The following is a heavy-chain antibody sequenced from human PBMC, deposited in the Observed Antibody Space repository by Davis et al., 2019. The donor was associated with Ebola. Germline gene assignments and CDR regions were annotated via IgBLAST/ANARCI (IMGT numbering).Heavy chain of an antibody. CDR2: ISHDGSNE. Sequence: PGGSLTLSCAASGFTFSNYGMHWVRQAPGKGLEWVTLISHDGSNEHYAESLRGRFTVSRDNSKNTLYLQLSGLRPDDTALYFCARGGWSRDALDIWGQGTMVTVSS. J-gene: IGHJ3*02. V-gene: IGHV3-30*19. CDR3: ARGGWSRDALDI. D-gene: IGHD2-15*01. CDR1: GFTFSNYG.